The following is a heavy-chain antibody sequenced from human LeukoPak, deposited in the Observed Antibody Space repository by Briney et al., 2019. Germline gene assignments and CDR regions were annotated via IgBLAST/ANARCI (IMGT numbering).Heavy chain of an antibody. D-gene: IGHD3-9*01. Sequence: SETLSLTCTVSGGSISSGSYYWSWIRQPAGKGLEWIGHIYTSGSTNYNPSLKSRVTISVDTSKNQFSLKLSSVTAADTAVYYCARAPYYDILTGPRLKGNRYFDYWGQGTLVTVSS. CDR1: GGSISSGSYY. CDR2: IYTSGST. V-gene: IGHV4-61*09. J-gene: IGHJ4*02. CDR3: ARAPYYDILTGPRLKGNRYFDY.